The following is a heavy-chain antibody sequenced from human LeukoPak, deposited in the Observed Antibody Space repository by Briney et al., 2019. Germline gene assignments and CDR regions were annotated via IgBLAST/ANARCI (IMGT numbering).Heavy chain of an antibody. D-gene: IGHD3-16*01. CDR3: VRVEGARDAFDI. Sequence: SETLSLTCAVYGGSFSGYYWSWIRQPPGKGLEWIGEINHSGSTNYNPSLKSRVTISVDTSKNQFSLKLSSVTAADTAVYYCVRVEGARDAFDIWGQGTMVTVSS. J-gene: IGHJ3*02. CDR2: INHSGST. CDR1: GGSFSGYY. V-gene: IGHV4-34*01.